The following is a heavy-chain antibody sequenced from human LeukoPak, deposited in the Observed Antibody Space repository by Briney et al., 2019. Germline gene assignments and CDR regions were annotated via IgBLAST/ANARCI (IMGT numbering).Heavy chain of an antibody. CDR1: VGTLSNYA. CDR2: IIPFFGTT. D-gene: IGHD2-2*01. Sequence: SVKVSCKASVGTLSNYAIICVRQAPGQGLEWMGGIIPFFGTTNCSQKFQGRVTMTADESTSTAYMELNSLKSEDTAVYCCARDLGDCTTTTCYGDYYYAMDVWGNGTTVTVSS. CDR3: ARDLGDCTTTTCYGDYYYAMDV. V-gene: IGHV1-69*13. J-gene: IGHJ6*04.